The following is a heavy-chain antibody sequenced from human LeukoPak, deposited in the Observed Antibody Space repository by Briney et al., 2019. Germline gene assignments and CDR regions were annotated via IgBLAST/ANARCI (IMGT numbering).Heavy chain of an antibody. CDR3: AKSRVGARGAYYFDY. V-gene: IGHV3-23*01. Sequence: GGSLRLSCVTSGFTFSTYAMSWVRQAPGKGLEWVSGISGSGLNTYNADSVEGRFTISRDNSKNTLYLQMNSLRAEDTAVYYCAKSRVGARGAYYFDYWGQGTLVTVSS. D-gene: IGHD1-26*01. CDR1: GFTFSTYA. J-gene: IGHJ4*02. CDR2: ISGSGLNT.